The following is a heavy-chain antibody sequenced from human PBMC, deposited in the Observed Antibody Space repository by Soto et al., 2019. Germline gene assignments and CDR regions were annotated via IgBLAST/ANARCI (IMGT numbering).Heavy chain of an antibody. CDR3: ARVLPPFDP. J-gene: IGHJ5*02. CDR1: GSTFTSYG. CDR2: INASNGNT. V-gene: IGHV1-18*01. Sequence: QVQLVQSGAEVKKPGASVKVSGKAPGSTFTSYGISWVRQAPGQGLEGMGWINASNGNTNNAQKLQGRVTMTTDTSTSTAYMELRSLRSDDTAVYYCARVLPPFDPWGQGTMVTVSS.